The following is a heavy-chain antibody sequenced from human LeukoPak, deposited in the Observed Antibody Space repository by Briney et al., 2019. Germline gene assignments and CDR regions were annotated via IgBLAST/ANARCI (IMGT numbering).Heavy chain of an antibody. V-gene: IGHV4-38-2*01. CDR1: GYSISSGYY. J-gene: IGHJ4*02. CDR2: IYHSGTT. D-gene: IGHD5-18*01. CDR3: ASVDPSMGTNY. Sequence: SETLSLTCAVSGYSISSGYYWGWNRQPTGKGLEWIGSIYHSGTTYYNPSLKSRVTISLDTSKHQFSLRLNSVTAADTAVYYCASVDPSMGTNYWGQGTLVTVSS.